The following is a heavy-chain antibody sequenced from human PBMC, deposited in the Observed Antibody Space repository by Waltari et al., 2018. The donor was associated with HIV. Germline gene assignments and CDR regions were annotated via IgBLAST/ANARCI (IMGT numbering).Heavy chain of an antibody. V-gene: IGHV3-33*06. CDR2: IWSDGYNK. D-gene: IGHD3-16*01. CDR3: VKERGPFNGFDI. CDR1: GSPSRGYG. J-gene: IGHJ3*02. Sequence: QVYLMESGGGVVQTGGSLILSCQSSGSPSRGYGMHWVRQAPGKGLEWVAVIWSDGYNKFYADSVRGRFTFSRDNSKYTLSLQMNSLRAEDTALYYCVKERGPFNGFDIWGQGTMVTVSS.